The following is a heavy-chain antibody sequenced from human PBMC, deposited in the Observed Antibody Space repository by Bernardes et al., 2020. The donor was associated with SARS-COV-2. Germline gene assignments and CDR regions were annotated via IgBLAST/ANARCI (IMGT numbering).Heavy chain of an antibody. Sequence: GGSLRLSCAASGVTINNSWMHWVRQAPGKGLEWVSAISGSGGSTYYADSVKGRFTISRDNSKNTLYLQMNSLRAEDTAVYYCAKDLGLGYFDYWGQGTLVTVSS. V-gene: IGHV3-23*01. CDR1: GVTINNSW. CDR3: AKDLGLGYFDY. CDR2: ISGSGGST. J-gene: IGHJ4*02. D-gene: IGHD3-16*01.